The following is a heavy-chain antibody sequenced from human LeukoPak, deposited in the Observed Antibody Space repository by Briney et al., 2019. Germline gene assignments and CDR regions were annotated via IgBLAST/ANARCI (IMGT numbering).Heavy chain of an antibody. V-gene: IGHV3-7*03. CDR3: AGGNAMDV. J-gene: IGHJ6*04. Sequence: GGSLRLSCVVSGFPFSNSWMYWVRQAPGKGLEGVANIKKDGSGISYVDSVKGRFFISRDNTRNSLYLQMNSLTVEDTAVYFCAGGNAMDVWGKGTAVTVSS. CDR2: IKKDGSGI. CDR1: GFPFSNSW.